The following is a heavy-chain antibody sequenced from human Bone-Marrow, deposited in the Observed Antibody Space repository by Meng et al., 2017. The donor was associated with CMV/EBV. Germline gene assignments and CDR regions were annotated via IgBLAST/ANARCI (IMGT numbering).Heavy chain of an antibody. Sequence: SETLSPTCTVPGGSISSSSYYWGWIRQPPGKGLEWIGSIYYSGSTYYNPSLKSRVTISVDTSKNQFSLKLSSVTAADTAVYYCASSGYSGYDWYFDYWGQGTLVTVSS. CDR3: ASSGYSGYDWYFDY. V-gene: IGHV4-39*07. CDR2: IYYSGST. CDR1: GGSISSSSYY. D-gene: IGHD5-12*01. J-gene: IGHJ4*02.